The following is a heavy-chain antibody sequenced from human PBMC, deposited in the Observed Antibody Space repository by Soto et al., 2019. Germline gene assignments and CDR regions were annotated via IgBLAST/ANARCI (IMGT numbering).Heavy chain of an antibody. D-gene: IGHD7-27*01. V-gene: IGHV3-21*06. CDR1: GFTLSDYS. J-gene: IGHJ4*02. CDR3: ASDPASNWGSLHYFDH. CDR2: ISSSTRYI. Sequence: GGSLRLSCAASGFTLSDYSMSWVRQTPGKGLEWVSSISSSTRYINYADSVRGRFTISRDSAKNSLYLQMNSLRDEDTAVYYCASDPASNWGSLHYFDHWGQGAPVTVSS.